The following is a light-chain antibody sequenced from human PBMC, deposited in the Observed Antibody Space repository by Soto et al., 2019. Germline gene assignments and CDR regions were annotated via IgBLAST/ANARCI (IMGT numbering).Light chain of an antibody. CDR2: EAS. J-gene: IGKJ1*01. CDR1: QSIGGW. Sequence: DIQMTQSPSTLSGSVGDRVTSTCRASQSIGGWLAWYQQKPGKAPKLLIYEASVLQNGVPSRFSGSGSGTEFTLAIDSLQPDDFATYYCQEHNTYIPTFGPGTKVDIK. V-gene: IGKV1-5*03. CDR3: QEHNTYIPT.